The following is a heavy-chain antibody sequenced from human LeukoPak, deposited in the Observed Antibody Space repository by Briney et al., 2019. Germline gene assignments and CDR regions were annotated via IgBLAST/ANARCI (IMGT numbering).Heavy chain of an antibody. D-gene: IGHD6-19*01. V-gene: IGHV3-64D*08. CDR3: VKGSGTGWYGY. CDR2: ISSNGNRA. CDR1: GFTFSSFS. J-gene: IGHJ4*02. Sequence: PGRSLRLSCAASGFTFSSFSMHWVRQAPGKGLEYVSAISSNGNRAYYADSVKGRFTISRDNSENTLYLQMSSLRGEDTAMFYCVKGSGTGWYGYWGQGTLVTVSS.